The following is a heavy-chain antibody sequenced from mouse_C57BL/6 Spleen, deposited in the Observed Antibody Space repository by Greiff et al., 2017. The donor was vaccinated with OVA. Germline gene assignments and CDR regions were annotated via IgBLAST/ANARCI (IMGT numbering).Heavy chain of an antibody. J-gene: IGHJ1*03. CDR2: IDPSDSYT. CDR1: GYTFTSYW. V-gene: IGHV1-59*01. Sequence: QVHVKQPGAELVRPGTSVKLSCKASGYTFTSYWMHWVKQRPGQGLEWIGVIDPSDSYTNYNQKFKGKATITADTSSNTAYLQLSSLTSEDTAIYYCARIEGYDWYFDVWGTGTTVTVSS. CDR3: ARIEGYDWYFDV. D-gene: IGHD2-3*01.